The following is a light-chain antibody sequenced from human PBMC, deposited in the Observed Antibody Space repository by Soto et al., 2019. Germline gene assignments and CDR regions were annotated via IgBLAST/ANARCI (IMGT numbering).Light chain of an antibody. CDR3: QQYNSYPYT. CDR1: QIISSG. V-gene: IGKV1-5*03. CDR2: KAS. J-gene: IGKJ2*01. Sequence: DIQMTQSPSTLSASVGDRVTITCRASQIISSGLAWYQQKPGKAPKLLIYKASSLESGVPSRFSGSGSGTEFTLTISSLQPDDFATYYCQQYNSYPYTFGQGTKLEIK.